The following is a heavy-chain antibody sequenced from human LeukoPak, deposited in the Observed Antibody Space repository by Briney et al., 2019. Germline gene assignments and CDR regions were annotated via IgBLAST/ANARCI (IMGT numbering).Heavy chain of an antibody. CDR2: ISAYNGNT. Sequence: ASVKVSCKASGYTFTRYGFNWVRQAPGQGLERMGWISAYNGNTNYAQKLQGRVTMTTDTSTSTAYMELRSLRSDDTAVYYCARDDALVATGSFDYWGQGTLVTVSS. J-gene: IGHJ4*02. D-gene: IGHD5-12*01. CDR3: ARDDALVATGSFDY. CDR1: GYTFTRYG. V-gene: IGHV1-18*01.